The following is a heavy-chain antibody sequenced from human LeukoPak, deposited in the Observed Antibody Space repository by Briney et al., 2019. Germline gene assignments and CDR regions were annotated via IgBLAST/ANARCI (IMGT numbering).Heavy chain of an antibody. CDR2: IYHSGST. Sequence: PSQTLSLTCAVSGGSISSGGYSWSWIRQPPGKGLEWIGYIYHSGSTYYNPSLKSRVTISVDRSTSQFSLKLSSVTAADTAVYYCASHKGFWGQGTLVTVSS. CDR3: ASHKGF. V-gene: IGHV4-30-2*02. CDR1: GGSISSGGYS. J-gene: IGHJ4*02.